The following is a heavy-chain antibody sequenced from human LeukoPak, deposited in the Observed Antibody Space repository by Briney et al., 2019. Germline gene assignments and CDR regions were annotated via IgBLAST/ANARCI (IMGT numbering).Heavy chain of an antibody. J-gene: IGHJ4*02. Sequence: GGSLRLSCAASGFTFSTYSMNSVRQAPGKGLEWVSYISSSSSTIYYADSVKGRFAISRDNAKNSLYLQRNSLRAEDTAVYYCASPRGYCTNGVCDAFDSWGQGTLVTVSS. V-gene: IGHV3-48*01. CDR3: ASPRGYCTNGVCDAFDS. D-gene: IGHD2-8*01. CDR1: GFTFSTYS. CDR2: ISSSSSTI.